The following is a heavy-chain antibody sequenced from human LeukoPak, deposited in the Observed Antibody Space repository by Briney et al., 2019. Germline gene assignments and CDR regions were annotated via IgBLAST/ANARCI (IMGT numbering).Heavy chain of an antibody. V-gene: IGHV3-30-3*01. D-gene: IGHD1-26*01. J-gene: IGHJ4*02. Sequence: HPGGSLRLSCAASGFTFSSYAMHWVRQAPGKGLEWVAVISYDGSKKYYADSVKGRFTISRDNSKNTLYLQMNSLRAEDTAVYYCARDGLLGYFDYWGQGTLVTVSS. CDR1: GFTFSSYA. CDR2: ISYDGSKK. CDR3: ARDGLLGYFDY.